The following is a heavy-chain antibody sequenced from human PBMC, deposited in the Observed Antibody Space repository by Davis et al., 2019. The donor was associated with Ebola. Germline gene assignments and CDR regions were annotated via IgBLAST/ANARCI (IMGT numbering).Heavy chain of an antibody. D-gene: IGHD2-15*01. CDR1: GYTFTTYS. V-gene: IGHV1-24*01. CDR2: FDSEGGET. J-gene: IGHJ4*02. CDR3: AKIPIAVVVAAEIDY. Sequence: ASVKVSCKASGYTFTTYSIHWVRQAPGKGLEWMGGFDSEGGETTYSQKFQGRVTMTEDRSTDTAHMELSSLRSEDTAVYYCAKIPIAVVVAAEIDYWGQGTLVTVSS.